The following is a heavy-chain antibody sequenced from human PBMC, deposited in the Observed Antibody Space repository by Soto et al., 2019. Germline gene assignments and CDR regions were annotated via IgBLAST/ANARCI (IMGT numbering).Heavy chain of an antibody. J-gene: IGHJ4*02. D-gene: IGHD2-15*01. V-gene: IGHV3-23*01. CDR3: AKAHILGYCSGGSCYVHFDY. CDR2: ISGSGGST. Sequence: EVQLLESGGGLVQPGGSLRLSCAASGFTFSSYAMSWVRQAPGKGLEWVSAISGSGGSTYYADSVKGRFTISRDNSKNKLYLQRNSRRAEAKAVYYCAKAHILGYCSGGSCYVHFDYWGQGTLVTVSS. CDR1: GFTFSSYA.